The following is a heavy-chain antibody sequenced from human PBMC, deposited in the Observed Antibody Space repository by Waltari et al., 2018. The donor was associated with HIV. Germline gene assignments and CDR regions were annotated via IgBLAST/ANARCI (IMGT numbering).Heavy chain of an antibody. D-gene: IGHD6-13*01. Sequence: QVQLQQSGPGLVKPSQTLSLTCAISGDSVSSNSAAWNWIWQSPSRGLEWLGRTYDRSKWYNDYAVSGKSRITNNPDTSKNQFSLQLDSVTPEDTAVYYCARGARDSSSWTYYFDYWGQGTLVTVSS. CDR3: ARGARDSSSWTYYFDY. V-gene: IGHV6-1*01. J-gene: IGHJ4*02. CDR2: TYDRSKWYN. CDR1: GDSVSSNSAA.